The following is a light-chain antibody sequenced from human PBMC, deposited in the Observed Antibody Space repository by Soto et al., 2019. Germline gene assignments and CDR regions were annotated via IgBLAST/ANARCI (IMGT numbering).Light chain of an antibody. CDR2: DAS. Sequence: ILMTQSPATLSVSPGERATLSCRASQSVSNNLAWYQQKPGQAPRLLIYDASTRATGIPARFSGSGSGTEFTLTISGLHSEDFAVYYCQQYNNWPPWTFGQGTKVKIK. V-gene: IGKV3-15*01. CDR1: QSVSNN. J-gene: IGKJ1*01. CDR3: QQYNNWPPWT.